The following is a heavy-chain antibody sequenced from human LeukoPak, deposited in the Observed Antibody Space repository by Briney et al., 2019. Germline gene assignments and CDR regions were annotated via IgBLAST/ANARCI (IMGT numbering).Heavy chain of an antibody. V-gene: IGHV3-23*01. CDR2: FSVSVRSP. D-gene: IGHD5-12*01. Sequence: AFSVSVRSPYYPPSVQRRFPLSRDNSNTPLYLQMNSLRGEDTAVYYCAKDIVATNDAFGIWGQGTMVTVSS. J-gene: IGHJ3*02. CDR3: AKDIVATNDAFGI.